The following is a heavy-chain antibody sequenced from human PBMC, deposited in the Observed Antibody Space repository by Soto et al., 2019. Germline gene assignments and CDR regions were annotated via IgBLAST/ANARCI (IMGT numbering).Heavy chain of an antibody. CDR3: AKGAFTVVVVAATPYYFDY. Sequence: GGSLRLSCAASGFTFSSYAMSWVRQAPGKGLEWVSAISGSGGSTYYADSVKGRFTISRVNSKNTLYLQMNSLRAEDTAVYYCAKGAFTVVVVAATPYYFDYWGQGTLVTVSS. V-gene: IGHV3-23*01. CDR1: GFTFSSYA. J-gene: IGHJ4*02. CDR2: ISGSGGST. D-gene: IGHD2-15*01.